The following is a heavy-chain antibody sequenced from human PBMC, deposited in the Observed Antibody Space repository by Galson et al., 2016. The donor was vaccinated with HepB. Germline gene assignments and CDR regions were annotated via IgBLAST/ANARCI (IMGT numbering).Heavy chain of an antibody. J-gene: IGHJ6*02. CDR2: INDSGST. CDR1: GGSFSGSY. D-gene: IGHD3-3*01. CDR3: ARGLTIFGLGHYYYYGMDV. Sequence: ETLSLTCAVFGGSFSGSYWSWIRQPPGRGLEWIGEINDSGSTDYNPSLKSRATISVDTSKNQFSLRLSSVTAADTAVYYCARGLTIFGLGHYYYYGMDVWGQGTTVTVSS. V-gene: IGHV4-34*01.